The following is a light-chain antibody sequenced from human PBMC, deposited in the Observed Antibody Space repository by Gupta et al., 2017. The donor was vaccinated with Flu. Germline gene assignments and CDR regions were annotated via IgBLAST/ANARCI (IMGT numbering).Light chain of an antibody. CDR1: QRISTY. CDR2: STY. Sequence: DIQLTQSPSSLSASVGDRVIITCRASQRISTYLNWYLQRPGKAPDLLIYSTYQLATGVSSRFSGSGSGTNFSLTISSLQPADFATYFCQQSVTIPRTFGPGTRLDI. CDR3: QQSVTIPRT. J-gene: IGKJ2*01. V-gene: IGKV1-39*01.